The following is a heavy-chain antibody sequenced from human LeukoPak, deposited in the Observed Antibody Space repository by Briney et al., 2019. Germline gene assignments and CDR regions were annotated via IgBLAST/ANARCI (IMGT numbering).Heavy chain of an antibody. V-gene: IGHV1-69*13. CDR3: ARGGTIHYDSSGYRPGDAFDI. CDR2: IIPIFGTA. Sequence: SVKVSCKASGGTFSSYAISWVRQAPGQGLEWMGGIIPIFGTANYAQKFQGRVTITADESTSTAYMELSSLRSEDTAVYYCARGGTIHYDSSGYRPGDAFDIWGQGTMVTVSS. D-gene: IGHD3-22*01. J-gene: IGHJ3*02. CDR1: GGTFSSYA.